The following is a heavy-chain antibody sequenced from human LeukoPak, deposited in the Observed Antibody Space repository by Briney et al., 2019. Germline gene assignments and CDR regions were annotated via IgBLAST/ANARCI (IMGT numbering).Heavy chain of an antibody. J-gene: IGHJ4*02. V-gene: IGHV3-23*01. CDR3: AKDRRIGGSCSDY. CDR2: ISGSGDIT. Sequence: GGSLRLSCAASVFTFSGYAMSWVRQAPGRGLEWVSTISGSGDITYYADSVKGRLTISRDNSKNTLYLQMTSLRAEDTAVYYCAKDRRIGGSCSDYWGQGALVTVSS. CDR1: VFTFSGYA. D-gene: IGHD2-15*01.